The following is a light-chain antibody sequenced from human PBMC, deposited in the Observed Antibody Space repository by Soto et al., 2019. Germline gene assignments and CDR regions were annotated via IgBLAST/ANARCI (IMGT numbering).Light chain of an antibody. V-gene: IGKV1-33*01. Sequence: DIQMTQSPSSLSASVGDRFTITCQASQDISNYLNWYQQKPGKAPKLLIYDASNLETIVPSRFSGSGSGTDFTFTISSLQPEDIATYYCQQYDNLLTFGGGTK. J-gene: IGKJ4*01. CDR3: QQYDNLLT. CDR2: DAS. CDR1: QDISNY.